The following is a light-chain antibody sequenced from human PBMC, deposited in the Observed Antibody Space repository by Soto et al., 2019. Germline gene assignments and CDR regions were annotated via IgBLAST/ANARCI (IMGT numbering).Light chain of an antibody. Sequence: EIVLTQSPGTLSLSPGERATLSCRASQCVSSSYLAWYQQKPGQAPRLLIYGASSRATGIPDRFSGSGSGTDFTLTISRLEPEDFAVYYCQQYGSSPPALTFGGGTKV. V-gene: IGKV3-20*01. CDR1: QCVSSSY. CDR3: QQYGSSPPALT. J-gene: IGKJ4*01. CDR2: GAS.